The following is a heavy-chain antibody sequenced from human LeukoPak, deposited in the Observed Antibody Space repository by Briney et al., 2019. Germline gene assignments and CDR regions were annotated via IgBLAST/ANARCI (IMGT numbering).Heavy chain of an antibody. J-gene: IGHJ4*02. CDR1: GFTFSSYA. V-gene: IGHV3-23*01. D-gene: IGHD3-16*01. CDR3: AKGQGGYYFDF. CDR2: ISATGGST. Sequence: GGSLRLSCAASGFTFSSYAMSWVRQAPGKRLEWVSGISATGGSTYYADSVKGRFTISRDNSKNTLYPQMNSLRAEDTAVYYCAKGQGGYYFDFWGQGTLVTVSS.